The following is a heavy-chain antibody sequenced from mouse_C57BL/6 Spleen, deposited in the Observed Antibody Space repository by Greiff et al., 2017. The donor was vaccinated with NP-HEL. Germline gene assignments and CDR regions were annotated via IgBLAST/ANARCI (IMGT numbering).Heavy chain of an antibody. CDR3: TRSKTAQATYYAMGY. V-gene: IGHV1-15*01. J-gene: IGHJ4*01. Sequence: VQLVESGAELVRPGASVTLSCKASGYTFTDYEMHWVKQTPVHGLEWIGAIDPETGGTAYNQKFKGKAILTADKSSSTAYMELRSLTSEDSAVYYCTRSKTAQATYYAMGYWGQGTSVTVSS. D-gene: IGHD3-2*02. CDR2: IDPETGGT. CDR1: GYTFTDYE.